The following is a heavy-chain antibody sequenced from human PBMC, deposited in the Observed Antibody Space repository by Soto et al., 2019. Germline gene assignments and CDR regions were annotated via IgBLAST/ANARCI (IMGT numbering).Heavy chain of an antibody. CDR2: ISPYNDNT. J-gene: IGHJ6*01. Sequence: ASVKASCRASGYTFTTFGVNWVRQAPGQGLEWVGWISPYNDNTNYARKFEGRVTLTTDTSANAAYMELRSLTSDDTAVYYCAKGQSATLYYNGMEVWGQGTTVAVYS. V-gene: IGHV1-18*04. CDR1: GYTFTTFG. CDR3: AKGQSATLYYNGMEV.